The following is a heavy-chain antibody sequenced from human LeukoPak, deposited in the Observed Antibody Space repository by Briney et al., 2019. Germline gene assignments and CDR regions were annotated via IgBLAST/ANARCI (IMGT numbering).Heavy chain of an antibody. CDR1: GFTVSSNY. CDR3: ASHTGGWWSYDH. D-gene: IGHD2-15*01. Sequence: GGSLRLSCAASGFTVSSNYMSWVREAPGKGLEWVSVIYTGGFTYYADSVKGGFTISRDNSKNTVYLQMDSLRAEDTAIYYCASHTGGWWSYDHWGQGTLVTVSS. V-gene: IGHV3-66*01. CDR2: IYTGGFT. J-gene: IGHJ4*02.